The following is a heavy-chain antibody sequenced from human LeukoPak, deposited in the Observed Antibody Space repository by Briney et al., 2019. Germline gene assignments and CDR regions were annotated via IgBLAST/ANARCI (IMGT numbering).Heavy chain of an antibody. CDR1: GFTFSSYG. V-gene: IGHV3-33*01. D-gene: IGHD5-18*01. CDR3: AREDTAMVYYYHYGMDV. CDR2: IWYDGSNK. Sequence: GGSLRLSCAASGFTFSSYGMHWVRQAPGKGLEWVAVIWYDGSNKYYADSVKGRFTISRDNSKNTLYLQMNSLRAEDTAVHYCAREDTAMVYYYHYGMDVWGQGTTVTVSS. J-gene: IGHJ6*02.